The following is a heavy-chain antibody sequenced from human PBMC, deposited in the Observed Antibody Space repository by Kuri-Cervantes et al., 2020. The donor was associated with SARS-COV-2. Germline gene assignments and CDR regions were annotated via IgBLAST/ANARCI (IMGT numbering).Heavy chain of an antibody. CDR3: AMSLYLHGSGYYYDAFDI. D-gene: IGHD3-22*01. J-gene: IGHJ3*02. CDR1: GYSFTSYW. CDR2: IYPGDSDT. V-gene: IGHV5-51*01. Sequence: GESLKISCKGSGYSFTSYWIGWVRQMPGRGLEWMGIIYPGDSDTRYSPSFQGQVTISADKSISTDYLQWSSLKASDTAMYYCAMSLYLHGSGYYYDAFDIWGQGTMVTVSS.